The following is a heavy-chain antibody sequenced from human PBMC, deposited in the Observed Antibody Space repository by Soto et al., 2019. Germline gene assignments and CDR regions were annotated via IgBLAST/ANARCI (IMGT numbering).Heavy chain of an antibody. D-gene: IGHD4-17*01. J-gene: IGHJ4*02. Sequence: QLQLQESGSGLVKPSQTLSLTCAVSGGSISSGGYSWSWIRQPPGKGLEWIGCIYHSGSTYYNPSLKSRVTISVDRSKNQFSLKLSSVTAADTAVYYCARDRYGDYGRGGFDYWGQGTLVTVSS. CDR3: ARDRYGDYGRGGFDY. V-gene: IGHV4-30-2*01. CDR2: IYHSGST. CDR1: GGSISSGGYS.